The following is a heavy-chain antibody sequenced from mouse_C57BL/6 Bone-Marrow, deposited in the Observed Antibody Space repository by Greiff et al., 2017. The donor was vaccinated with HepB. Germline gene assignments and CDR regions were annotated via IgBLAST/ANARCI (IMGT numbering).Heavy chain of an antibody. CDR2: SRNKANDYTT. CDR1: GFTFSDFY. J-gene: IGHJ1*03. V-gene: IGHV7-1*01. D-gene: IGHD2-4*01. Sequence: EVNVVESGGGLVQSGRSLRLSCATSGFTFSDFYMEWVRQAPGKGLEWIAASRNKANDYTTEYSASVKGRFIVSRDTSQSILYLQMNALRAEDTAIYYCARDARLRGYFDVWGTGTTVTVSS. CDR3: ARDARLRGYFDV.